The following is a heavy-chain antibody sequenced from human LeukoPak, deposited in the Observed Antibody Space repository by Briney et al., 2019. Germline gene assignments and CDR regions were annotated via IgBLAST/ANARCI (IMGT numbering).Heavy chain of an antibody. Sequence: PGGSLRLXCAASGFTFSSHAMSWVRQAPGKGLEWVSVITGSGDSTYYADSVKGRFTISRDNSKNMLYLQMNSLRAEDTAIYYCAKVRGSSWGPFDYWGQGTLVTVSS. CDR1: GFTFSSHA. J-gene: IGHJ4*02. D-gene: IGHD6-13*01. V-gene: IGHV3-23*01. CDR3: AKVRGSSWGPFDY. CDR2: ITGSGDST.